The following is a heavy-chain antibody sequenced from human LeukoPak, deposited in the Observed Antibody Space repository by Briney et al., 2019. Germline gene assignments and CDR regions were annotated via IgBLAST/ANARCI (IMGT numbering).Heavy chain of an antibody. CDR1: GYTFTSYG. J-gene: IGHJ1*01. D-gene: IGHD6-19*01. V-gene: IGHV1-18*01. Sequence: GASVKVSCKASGYTFTSYGISWVRQASGQGLEWMGWISAYNGNTNYAQKLQGRVTMTTDTSTSTAYVELRSLRSDDTAVYYCAREEDSSGWYLYFQHWGQGTLVTVSS. CDR2: ISAYNGNT. CDR3: AREEDSSGWYLYFQH.